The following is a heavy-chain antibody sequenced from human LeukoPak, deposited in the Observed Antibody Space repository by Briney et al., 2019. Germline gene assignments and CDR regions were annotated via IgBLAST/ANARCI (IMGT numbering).Heavy chain of an antibody. Sequence: PSETLSLTCGVSGGSISNTNWGGGVRQPPGQGLEWIGEISLTGLTHYNPSLESRVTVSLDKSKNQLSLNLTSVTAADTAVYYCSRENGAFSPFGYWGQGTLVTVLS. CDR1: GGSISNTNW. D-gene: IGHD2-8*01. V-gene: IGHV4-4*02. J-gene: IGHJ4*02. CDR3: SRENGAFSPFGY. CDR2: ISLTGLT.